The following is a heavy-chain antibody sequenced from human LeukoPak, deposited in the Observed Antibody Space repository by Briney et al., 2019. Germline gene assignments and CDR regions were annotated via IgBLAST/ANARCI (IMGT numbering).Heavy chain of an antibody. CDR2: ISAYSGNT. V-gene: IGHV1-18*01. J-gene: IGHJ5*02. CDR1: GYIFSSYG. D-gene: IGHD3-10*01. CDR3: ARDAREVLFWFGEFFP. Sequence: ASVKVSCKASGYIFSSYGISWVRQAPGQGLEWMGWISAYSGNTNYAQKLQGRLTMTTDTSTSTAYMELRSLRSDDTAVYYCARDAREVLFWFGEFFPWGQGTLVTVSS.